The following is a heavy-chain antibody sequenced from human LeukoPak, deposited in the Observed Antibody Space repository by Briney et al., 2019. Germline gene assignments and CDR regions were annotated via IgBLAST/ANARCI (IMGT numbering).Heavy chain of an antibody. D-gene: IGHD6-13*01. J-gene: IGHJ4*02. CDR3: ASPGIAAAGPFDY. V-gene: IGHV5-51*01. CDR1: GYSVTSYW. CDR2: IYPGDSDT. Sequence: GESLKISCKGSGYSVTSYWIGWVRQMPGKGLEWMGTIYPGDSDTRYSPSFQGQVTISADQSISTAYLQWSSLKASDTAMYYCASPGIAAAGPFDYWGQGTLVTVSS.